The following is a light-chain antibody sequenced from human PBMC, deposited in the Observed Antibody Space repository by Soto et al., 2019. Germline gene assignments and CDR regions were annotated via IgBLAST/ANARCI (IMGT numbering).Light chain of an antibody. CDR3: GSYTSSSTLYV. Sequence: QSALTQPASVSGSPGQSITISCTGTSSDVGGSNYVSWYQQHPGKAPKLMIYDVSNRPSGVSNRFSGSKSANTASQTISGLQAEDEADYYCGSYTSSSTLYVFGTGTKLTVL. J-gene: IGLJ1*01. V-gene: IGLV2-14*01. CDR1: SSDVGGSNY. CDR2: DVS.